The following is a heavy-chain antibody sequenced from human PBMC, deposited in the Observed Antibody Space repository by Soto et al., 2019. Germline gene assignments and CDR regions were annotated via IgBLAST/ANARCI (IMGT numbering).Heavy chain of an antibody. V-gene: IGHV4-59*01. D-gene: IGHD5-12*01. CDR1: GGSISSYY. Sequence: SETLSLTCTVSGGSISSYYWSWIRQPPGKGLEWIGYIYYSGSTNYNPSLKSRVTISVDTSKNQFSLKLSSVTAADTAVYYCARRGYSGYDFRNWFDPWGQGTLVTVSS. J-gene: IGHJ5*02. CDR3: ARRGYSGYDFRNWFDP. CDR2: IYYSGST.